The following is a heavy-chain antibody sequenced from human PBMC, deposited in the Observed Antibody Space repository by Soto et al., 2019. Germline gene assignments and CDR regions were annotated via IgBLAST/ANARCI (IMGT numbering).Heavy chain of an antibody. V-gene: IGHV3-48*04. J-gene: IGHJ3*02. Sequence: GGSLRLSCAASGFTFSSYSMNWVRQAPGKGLEWVSYISSSSSTIYYADSVKGRFTISRDNAKNSLYLQMNSLRAEDTAVYYCARVSRISIAAFDIWGQGTMVTVSS. CDR1: GFTFSSYS. D-gene: IGHD6-6*01. CDR3: ARVSRISIAAFDI. CDR2: ISSSSSTI.